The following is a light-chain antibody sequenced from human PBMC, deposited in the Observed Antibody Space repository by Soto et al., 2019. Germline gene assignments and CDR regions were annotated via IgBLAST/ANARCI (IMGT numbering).Light chain of an antibody. Sequence: EIVMTQSPATLSVSPGERATLSCRASQSVSSNLAWYQQKPGQAPRLLIYGASTRATGIPARFSGRGSGTGFTLTISSLQSEDFAVYYCQQYNNWPPLTFGGGTKVEIK. V-gene: IGKV3-15*01. CDR3: QQYNNWPPLT. CDR1: QSVSSN. CDR2: GAS. J-gene: IGKJ4*01.